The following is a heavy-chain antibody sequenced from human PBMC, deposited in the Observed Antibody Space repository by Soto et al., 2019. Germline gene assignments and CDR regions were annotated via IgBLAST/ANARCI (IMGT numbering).Heavy chain of an antibody. D-gene: IGHD3-22*01. Sequence: ASVKVSCKASGGTFSSYAISWVRQAPGQGLEWMGGIIPIFGTANYAQKFQGRVTITADESTSTAYMELSSLRSEDTAVYYCARQTYYASTGYYYTDYWGQGTLVTVSS. J-gene: IGHJ4*02. V-gene: IGHV1-69*13. CDR1: GGTFSSYA. CDR2: IIPIFGTA. CDR3: ARQTYYASTGYYYTDY.